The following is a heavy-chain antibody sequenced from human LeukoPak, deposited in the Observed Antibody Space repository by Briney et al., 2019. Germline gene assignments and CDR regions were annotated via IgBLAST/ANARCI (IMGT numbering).Heavy chain of an antibody. CDR2: IKHDGSEA. Sequence: PGGSLRLSCEAAGFTFNKNWMAWVRQAPGKGLEWVANIKHDGSEAYYLDSVKGRFTISRDNAKTSLFLQMNSLRADDTAVYYCVRYITRIDYGGGDKYDAFDVGPRDNGHRLF. J-gene: IGHJ3*01. D-gene: IGHD4/OR15-4a*01. CDR1: GFTFNKNW. CDR3: VRYITRIDYGGGDKYDAFDV. V-gene: IGHV3-7*01.